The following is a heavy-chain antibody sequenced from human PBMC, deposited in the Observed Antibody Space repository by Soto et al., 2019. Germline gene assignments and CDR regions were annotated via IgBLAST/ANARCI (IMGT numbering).Heavy chain of an antibody. V-gene: IGHV3-23*01. CDR3: TPISPGDYYGIDV. D-gene: IGHD3-3*01. Sequence: EVQLLESGGGLVQPGGSLRLSCAASGFTFSSYAMIWVRQAPGKGLEWVSAISGSGGSTYYADSVKGRFTISRDNSKNKLDLQMNSLRAEDTDVYYCTPISPGDYYGIDVWGQGTTVTVSS. CDR2: ISGSGGST. CDR1: GFTFSSYA. J-gene: IGHJ6*02.